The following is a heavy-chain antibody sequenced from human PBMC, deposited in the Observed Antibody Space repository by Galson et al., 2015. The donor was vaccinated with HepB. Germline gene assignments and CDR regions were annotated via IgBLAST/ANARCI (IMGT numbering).Heavy chain of an antibody. CDR1: GFTFDDYA. Sequence: SLRLSCAASGFTFDDYAMHWVRQAPGKGLEWVSGTSWNSGNIVYADSVKGRFTISRDNSKSSLYLQMNSLRPEDTALYYCAKGVGLVSVLTHFDYWGQGTLVTVSS. CDR2: TSWNSGNI. V-gene: IGHV3-9*01. CDR3: AKGVGLVSVLTHFDY. J-gene: IGHJ4*02. D-gene: IGHD2-8*01.